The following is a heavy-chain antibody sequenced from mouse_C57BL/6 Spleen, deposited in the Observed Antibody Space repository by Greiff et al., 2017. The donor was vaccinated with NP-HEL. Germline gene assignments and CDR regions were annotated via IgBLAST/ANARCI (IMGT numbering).Heavy chain of an antibody. CDR1: GYAFSSYW. D-gene: IGHD1-1*01. CDR3: ARVFITTVPFAY. Sequence: QVQLQQSGAELVKPGASVKISCKASGYAFSSYWMNWVKQRPGKGLEWIGQIYPGDGDTNYNGKFKGKATLTADKSSSTAYMQLSSLTSEDSAVYFCARVFITTVPFAYWGQGTLVTVSA. V-gene: IGHV1-80*01. CDR2: IYPGDGDT. J-gene: IGHJ3*01.